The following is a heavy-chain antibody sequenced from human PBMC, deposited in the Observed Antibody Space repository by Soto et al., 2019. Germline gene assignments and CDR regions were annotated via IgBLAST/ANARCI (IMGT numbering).Heavy chain of an antibody. V-gene: IGHV5-10-1*01. CDR1: GYSFTSYW. CDR2: IDPSGSYT. J-gene: IGHJ6*02. Sequence: GESLKISCNGSGYSFTSYWISWVRQMPGKGLEWMGRIDPSGSYTNYSPSFQGHVTISADKSISTAYLQWSSLKASDTAMYYCARRAAGTSVIYYGMDVWGQGTTVTVSS. D-gene: IGHD6-19*01. CDR3: ARRAAGTSVIYYGMDV.